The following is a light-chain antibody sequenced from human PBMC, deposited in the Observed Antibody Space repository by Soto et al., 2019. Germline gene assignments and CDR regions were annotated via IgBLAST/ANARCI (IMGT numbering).Light chain of an antibody. Sequence: VLTQPPSASGTPGQRVTISCSGSSSNIGSNYVYWYQQLPGTAPKLLIYRNNQRPSGVPDRFSGSKSGTSASLAISGLRSEDEADYYCAAWDDSLSVVVFGGGTKLTVL. CDR3: AAWDDSLSVVV. V-gene: IGLV1-47*01. CDR2: RNN. CDR1: SSNIGSNY. J-gene: IGLJ2*01.